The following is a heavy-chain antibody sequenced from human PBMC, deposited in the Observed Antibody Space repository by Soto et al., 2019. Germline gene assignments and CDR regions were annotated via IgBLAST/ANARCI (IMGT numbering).Heavy chain of an antibody. CDR2: IYYSGST. CDR3: ARPLYSYGPMDV. CDR1: GGSVSSGSYY. J-gene: IGHJ6*02. V-gene: IGHV4-61*01. Sequence: QVQLQESGPGLVKPSETLSLTCTVSGGSVSSGSYYWSWIRQPPGKGLEWIGYIYYSGSTNYNPSLTSRVTISVDTSKNQFSLKLSFVTAADTAVYYCARPLYSYGPMDVWGQGTTVTVSS. D-gene: IGHD5-18*01.